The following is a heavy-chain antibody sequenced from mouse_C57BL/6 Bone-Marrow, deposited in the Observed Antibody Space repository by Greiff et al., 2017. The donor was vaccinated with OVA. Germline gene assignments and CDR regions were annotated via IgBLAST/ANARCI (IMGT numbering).Heavy chain of an antibody. Sequence: VQLQQSGPELVKPGASVKISCKASGYSFTDYNMNWVKQSNGKSLEWIGVINPNYGTTSYNQKFKGKATLTVDQSSSTAYMQLNSLTSEDSAVYYRAFYYGSSDRYFDVWGTGTTVTVSS. CDR3: AFYYGSSDRYFDV. J-gene: IGHJ1*03. CDR1: GYSFTDYN. V-gene: IGHV1-39*01. CDR2: INPNYGTT. D-gene: IGHD1-1*01.